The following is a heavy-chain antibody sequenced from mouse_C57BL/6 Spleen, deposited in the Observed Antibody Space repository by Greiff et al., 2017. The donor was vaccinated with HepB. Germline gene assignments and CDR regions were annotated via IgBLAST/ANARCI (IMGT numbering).Heavy chain of an antibody. V-gene: IGHV1-82*01. CDR2: IYPGDGDT. D-gene: IGHD2-1*01. J-gene: IGHJ2*01. CDR1: GYAFSSSW. Sequence: VNLVESGPELVKPGASVKISCKASGYAFSSSWMNWVKQRPGKGLEWIGRIYPGDGDTNYNGKFKGKATLTADKSSSTAYMQLSSLTSEDSAVYFCARSSHYYGNQRYFDYWGQGTTLTVSS. CDR3: ARSSHYYGNQRYFDY.